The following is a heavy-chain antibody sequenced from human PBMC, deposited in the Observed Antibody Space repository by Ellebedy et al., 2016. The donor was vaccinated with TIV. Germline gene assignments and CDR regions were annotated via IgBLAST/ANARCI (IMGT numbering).Heavy chain of an antibody. CDR3: ARRYFDL. J-gene: IGHJ2*01. V-gene: IGHV3-7*01. CDR1: GFTFSSYG. Sequence: GESLKISXAASGFTFSSYGMHWVRQAPGKGLEWVANIKQDGSEKHYVDSVKGRFTISRDNAKNSLYLQMNSLRAEDTAVYYCARRYFDLWGRGTLVTVSS. CDR2: IKQDGSEK.